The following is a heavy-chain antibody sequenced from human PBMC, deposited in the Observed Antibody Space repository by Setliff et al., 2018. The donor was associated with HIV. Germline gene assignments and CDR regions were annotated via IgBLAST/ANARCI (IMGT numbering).Heavy chain of an antibody. Sequence: SETLSLTCSVSDDSINYSTYYWSWIRQPAGQTLEWIGRISNAGSTIYNASLKSRVSMSIDTLNKQFSLELTSMTASDTATYYCARDPWVRGVIMAPDYWGQGTLVTVSS. CDR2: ISNAGST. CDR1: DDSINYSTYY. J-gene: IGHJ4*02. V-gene: IGHV4-61*02. D-gene: IGHD3-10*01. CDR3: ARDPWVRGVIMAPDY.